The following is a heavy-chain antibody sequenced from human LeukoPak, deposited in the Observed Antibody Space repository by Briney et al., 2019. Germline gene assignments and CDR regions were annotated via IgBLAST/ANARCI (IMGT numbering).Heavy chain of an antibody. V-gene: IGHV3-74*01. CDR2: INSDGSST. D-gene: IGHD2/OR15-2a*01. Sequence: GGSLRLSCAASGFTFSSYWMHWVRQAPGEGLVWVSRINSDGSSTGYADSVKGRFTISRDNAKNTLYLQMNSLRAEDTAVYYCARDLSWYFDYWGQGTLVTVSS. CDR3: ARDLSWYFDY. J-gene: IGHJ4*02. CDR1: GFTFSSYW.